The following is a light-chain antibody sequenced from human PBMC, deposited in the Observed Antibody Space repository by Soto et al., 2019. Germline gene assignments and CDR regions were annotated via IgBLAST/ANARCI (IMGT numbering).Light chain of an antibody. CDR3: MQGTHWPIT. CDR2: KVS. CDR1: QSLVHSDGIAY. Sequence: VLMTQSPLSLPVTLVQPASISFRSNQSLVHSDGIAYFSWFQQRPGRSPRRLXYKVSNRDSGVPARFRGSGSGTDFALKISRVEAEDVGVYYCMQGTHWPITFGQGTRLEIK. J-gene: IGKJ5*01. V-gene: IGKV2-30*02.